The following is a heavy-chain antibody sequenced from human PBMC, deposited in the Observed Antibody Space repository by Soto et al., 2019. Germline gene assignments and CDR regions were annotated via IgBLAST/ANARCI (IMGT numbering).Heavy chain of an antibody. V-gene: IGHV4-30-4*01. CDR2: IYNGWSN. CDR3: ARGPSGDKVDS. J-gene: IGHJ4*02. CDR1: GGSISTVNYW. Sequence: QVQLQESGPGLVKPSQTLSLTCTVSGGSISTVNYWWSWIRQSPDMGLEWIGHIYNGWSNYTNPSIESRVTMSVDTSKNQLSLTLSSVSAADTAVYYCARGPSGDKVDSWGQGTLVTVSS. D-gene: IGHD7-27*01.